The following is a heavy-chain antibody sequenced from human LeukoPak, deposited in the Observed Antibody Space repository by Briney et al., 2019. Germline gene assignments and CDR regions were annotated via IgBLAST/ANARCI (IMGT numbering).Heavy chain of an antibody. Sequence: GGSLRLSCAASGFTFDDYAMHWVRQAPGKGLEWVSGISWNSGSIGYADSVKGRFTISRDNAKSSLYLQMNSLRAEDTALYYCAKAQAYYYDSSGYYFDYWGQGTLVTVSS. CDR3: AKAQAYYYDSSGYYFDY. CDR1: GFTFDDYA. J-gene: IGHJ4*02. D-gene: IGHD3-22*01. CDR2: ISWNSGSI. V-gene: IGHV3-9*01.